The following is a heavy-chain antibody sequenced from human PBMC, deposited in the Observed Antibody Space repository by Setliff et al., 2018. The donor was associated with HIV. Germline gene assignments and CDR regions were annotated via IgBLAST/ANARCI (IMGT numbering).Heavy chain of an antibody. CDR1: GYRFTDFY. D-gene: IGHD3-22*01. CDR3: AREGELHYYDSSGYPPFDY. Sequence: ASVKVSCKTFGYRFTDFYVNWVRQAPGQGLEWMGWFNPKSGATKNAQKFQGRVTMTRDTSISTAYMELSRLRSDDTAVYYCAREGELHYYDSSGYPPFDYWGRGTLVTVSS. V-gene: IGHV1-2*02. J-gene: IGHJ4*02. CDR2: FNPKSGAT.